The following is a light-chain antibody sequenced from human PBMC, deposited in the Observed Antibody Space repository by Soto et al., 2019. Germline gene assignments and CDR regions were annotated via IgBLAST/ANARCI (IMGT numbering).Light chain of an antibody. CDR3: QKYSSVPV. J-gene: IGKJ3*01. V-gene: IGKV1-27*01. CDR1: QGIRNY. Sequence: DSRIRQSPTSVSASVGDRGTITCGASQGIRNYVAWYQQIPGKAPKLLIYAASTLQSGVPSRFSGSGSGTDFTLTINGLQPEDVATYSCQKYSSVPVFGPGTKVEIK. CDR2: AAS.